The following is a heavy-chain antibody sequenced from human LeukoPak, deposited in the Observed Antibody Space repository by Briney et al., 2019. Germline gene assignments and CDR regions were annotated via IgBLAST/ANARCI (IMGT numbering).Heavy chain of an antibody. CDR2: FYYSGST. CDR3: ARHLGPRNAEYFQH. V-gene: IGHV4-39*01. CDR1: GGSISSSIYY. J-gene: IGHJ1*01. Sequence: PSETLSDTRTVSGGSISSSIYYWGWIRQPPGKGLEWIGSFYYSGSTYSNQSLKSRVTISVDTSKKQFSLKLSSVTAADTAVYYCARHLGPRNAEYFQHWGQGPLVTVSS.